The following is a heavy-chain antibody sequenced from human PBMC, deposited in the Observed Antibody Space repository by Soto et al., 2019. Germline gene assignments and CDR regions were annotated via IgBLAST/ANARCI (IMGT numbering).Heavy chain of an antibody. V-gene: IGHV1-69*13. CDR1: GGTFSSYA. CDR2: IIPIFGTA. J-gene: IGHJ4*02. D-gene: IGHD3-10*01. Sequence: ASVKVSCTASGGTFSSYAISWVRQAPGQGLEWMGGIIPIFGTANYAQKFQGRVTITADESTSTAYMELSSLRSEDTAVYYCASRGYYGSGSKQYYFDYWGQGTLVTVSS. CDR3: ASRGYYGSGSKQYYFDY.